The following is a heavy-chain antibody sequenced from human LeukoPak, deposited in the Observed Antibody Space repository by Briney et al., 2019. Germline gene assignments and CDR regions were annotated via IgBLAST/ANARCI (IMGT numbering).Heavy chain of an antibody. J-gene: IGHJ4*02. D-gene: IGHD6-19*01. CDR1: GGSISSYY. V-gene: IGHV4-59*01. CDR3: ARRAMAGTGFDY. CDR2: IYYSGST. Sequence: PSETLSLTCTVSGGSISSYYRSWIRQPPGKGLEWIGYIYYSGSTNYNPSLKSRVTISVDTSKNQFSLKLSSVTAADTAVYYCARRAMAGTGFDYWGQGTLVTVSS.